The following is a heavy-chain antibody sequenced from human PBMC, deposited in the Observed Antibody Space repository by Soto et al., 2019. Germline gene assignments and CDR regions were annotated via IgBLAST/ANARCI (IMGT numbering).Heavy chain of an antibody. CDR3: ASRDYRNRESSIVS. Sequence: GGSLRLSCAASGFIFTNYAMSWVRQAPGRGLEWVSSISISGGSTYYADSVKGRFTISRDNSKNTLHLQMNSLGAEDTAVYYCASRDYRNRESSIVSCGQAILVTV. J-gene: IGHJ1*01. CDR2: ISISGGST. V-gene: IGHV3-23*01. D-gene: IGHD4-4*01. CDR1: GFIFTNYA.